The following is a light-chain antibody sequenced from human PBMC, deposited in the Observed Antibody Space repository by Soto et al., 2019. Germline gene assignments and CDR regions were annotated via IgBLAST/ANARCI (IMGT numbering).Light chain of an antibody. J-gene: IGKJ4*01. CDR2: FAS. CDR3: QQYNNWPLT. Sequence: EIVMTQSPATLSVSPGERATLSCRASQSVSSNLAWYQQKPGQAPRLLIYFASTRATSITARFSGSGSGTEFTLTISSLQSEDFAVYYCQQYNNWPLTFGGGTKVEIK. CDR1: QSVSSN. V-gene: IGKV3-15*01.